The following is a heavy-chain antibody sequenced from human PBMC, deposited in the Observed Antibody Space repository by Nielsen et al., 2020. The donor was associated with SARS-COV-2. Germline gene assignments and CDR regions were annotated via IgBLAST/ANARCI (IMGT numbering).Heavy chain of an antibody. CDR1: GGSVNTHAW. D-gene: IGHD5-12*01. V-gene: IGHV4-4*02. Sequence: SETLSLTCAVFGGSVNTHAWWSWVRQAPGQGLEWIGEVYHSGATNYNPSLRSRVTLSMDKSRNQFSLKMTAVTAADTAVYFCARGSGYDPSPLFDYWGQGTLVTVSS. CDR3: ARGSGYDPSPLFDY. CDR2: VYHSGAT. J-gene: IGHJ4*02.